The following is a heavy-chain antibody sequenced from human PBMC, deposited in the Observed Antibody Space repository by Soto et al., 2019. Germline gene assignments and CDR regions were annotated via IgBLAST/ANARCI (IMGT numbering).Heavy chain of an antibody. CDR3: ARYPTDYDYYGMDV. CDR2: IIPIFGTA. CDR1: GDTFSSYA. V-gene: IGHV1-69*12. Sequence: QVQLVQSGAEVKKPGSSVKVSCKASGDTFSSYAISWVRQAPGQGLEWMGGIIPIFGTADYAQKFQGRVTITADESTSTAYMELSSLRSEDTAVYYCARYPTDYDYYGMDVWGQGTTVTVSS. J-gene: IGHJ6*02.